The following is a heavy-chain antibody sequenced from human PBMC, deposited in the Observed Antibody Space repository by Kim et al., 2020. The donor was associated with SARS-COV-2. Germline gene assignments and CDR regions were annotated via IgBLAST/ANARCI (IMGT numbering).Heavy chain of an antibody. V-gene: IGHV3-30*02. J-gene: IGHJ6*02. CDR2: NK. Sequence: NKYYADSVKGRFTISRDNSKNTLYLQMNSLRAEDTAVYYCAKDRDMSMDVWGQGTTVTVSS. CDR3: AKDRDMSMDV. D-gene: IGHD2-15*01.